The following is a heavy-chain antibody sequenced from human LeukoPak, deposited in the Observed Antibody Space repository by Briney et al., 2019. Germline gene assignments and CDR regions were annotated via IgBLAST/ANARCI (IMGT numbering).Heavy chain of an antibody. CDR2: IIPIFGTA. D-gene: IGHD5-24*01. V-gene: IGHV1-69*13. J-gene: IGHJ4*02. CDR3: ARTCDPRDGYNCGY. Sequence: GASVKVSCKASGGTFSSYAISWVRQAPGQGLEWMGGIIPIFGTANYAQKFQGRVTITADESTSTAYMELSSLRSEDTAVYYCARTCDPRDGYNCGYWGQGTLVTVSS. CDR1: GGTFSSYA.